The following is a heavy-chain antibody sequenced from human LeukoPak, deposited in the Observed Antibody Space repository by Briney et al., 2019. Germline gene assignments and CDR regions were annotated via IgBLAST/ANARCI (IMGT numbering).Heavy chain of an antibody. J-gene: IGHJ4*02. CDR1: GGSISSGSYY. CDR3: ARDVYGGNSQHYFDY. D-gene: IGHD4-23*01. CDR2: IYTSGST. Sequence: SSETLSLTCTVSGGSISSGSYYWSWIRQPAGKGLEWIWRIYTSGSTNYNPSLKSRVTISVDTSKNQFSLKLSSVTAADTAVYYCARDVYGGNSQHYFDYWGQGTLVTVSS. V-gene: IGHV4-61*02.